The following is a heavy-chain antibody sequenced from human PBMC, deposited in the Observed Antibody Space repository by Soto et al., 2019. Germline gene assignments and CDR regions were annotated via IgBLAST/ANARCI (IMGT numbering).Heavy chain of an antibody. J-gene: IGHJ4*02. D-gene: IGHD6-19*01. CDR2: ISGSSRYT. V-gene: IGHV3-11*06. Sequence: WETLRSSCATSGFNFSDHYMNWVRQAPGKGLEWVSYISGSSRYTNFADSVKGRFTISRDNAKNSPYLQTNSLRVEDTAVYYCARHTSGWHYYDYWGQGTPVTVSS. CDR3: ARHTSGWHYYDY. CDR1: GFNFSDHY.